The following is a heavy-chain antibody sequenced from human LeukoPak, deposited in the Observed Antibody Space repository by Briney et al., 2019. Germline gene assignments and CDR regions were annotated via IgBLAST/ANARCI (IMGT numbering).Heavy chain of an antibody. CDR3: AKDEKYSSSWYAD. CDR1: GFTFDDYA. D-gene: IGHD6-13*01. Sequence: GRSLRLPCAASGFTFDDYAMHWVRQAPGKGLEWVSSISWNSGSIGYADSVKGRFTISRDNAKNPLYLQMNSLRAEDTALYYCAKDEKYSSSWYADWGQGTLVTVSS. J-gene: IGHJ4*02. V-gene: IGHV3-9*01. CDR2: ISWNSGSI.